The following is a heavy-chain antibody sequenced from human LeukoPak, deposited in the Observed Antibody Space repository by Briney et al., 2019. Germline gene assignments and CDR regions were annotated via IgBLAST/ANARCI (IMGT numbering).Heavy chain of an antibody. CDR2: INPNSGGT. D-gene: IGHD1-26*01. CDR3: ARGSGSSRLFDY. Sequence: ASVKVSCKASGYTFTGYYMHWVRQAPGQGLEWMGRINPNSGGTNYAQKFQGRVTMTRDTSTSTAYMELSRLRSDDTAVYYCARGSGSSRLFDYWGQGTLVTVSS. V-gene: IGHV1-2*06. J-gene: IGHJ4*02. CDR1: GYTFTGYY.